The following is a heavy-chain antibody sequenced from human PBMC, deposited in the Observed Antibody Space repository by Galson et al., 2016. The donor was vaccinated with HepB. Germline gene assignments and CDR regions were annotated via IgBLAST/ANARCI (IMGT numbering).Heavy chain of an antibody. D-gene: IGHD6-19*01. V-gene: IGHV3-23*01. CDR2: ISGSGGSI. J-gene: IGHJ4*02. CDR1: GFPFSTYG. Sequence: SLRLSCAASGFPFSTYGMSWVRQAPGKGLEWVSGISGSGGSIYSADSVKGRFTISRDNSKNTLDLQMNSPRADDTAVYYCAKKSLVAGTATYVFDSWGQGTLVTVSS. CDR3: AKKSLVAGTATYVFDS.